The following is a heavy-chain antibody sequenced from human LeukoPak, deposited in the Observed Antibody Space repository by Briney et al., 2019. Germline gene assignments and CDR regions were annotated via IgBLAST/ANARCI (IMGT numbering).Heavy chain of an antibody. CDR1: GFTFGDYA. V-gene: IGHV3-9*01. J-gene: IGHJ4*02. CDR2: ISSNSDNI. CDR3: AKDKGMHYYGSASYSYFDS. D-gene: IGHD3-10*01. Sequence: SGGSLRLSCAASGFTFGDYAMHWVRRAPGRGLEWVSGISSNSDNIGYADSVKGRFTISRDNAKNSLYLQMNSLRTEDTAFYYCAKDKGMHYYGSASYSYFDSWGQATLVTVSS.